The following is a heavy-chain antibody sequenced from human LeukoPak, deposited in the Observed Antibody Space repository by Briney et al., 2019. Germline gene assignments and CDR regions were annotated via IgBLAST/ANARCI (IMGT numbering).Heavy chain of an antibody. V-gene: IGHV3-30*02. CDR1: GFTFTRYG. CDR2: IQYDGSNQ. J-gene: IGHJ6*03. CDR3: AKDRCSNGIGCYYYYMDV. D-gene: IGHD2-8*01. Sequence: GGSLRLSCAASGFTFTRYGMHWVRQAPGKGREWVAYIQYDGSNQQYADSVKGRFSISRDSSKNILNLQMNSLRGDDTAVYYCAKDRCSNGIGCYYYYMDVWGKGTTVTI.